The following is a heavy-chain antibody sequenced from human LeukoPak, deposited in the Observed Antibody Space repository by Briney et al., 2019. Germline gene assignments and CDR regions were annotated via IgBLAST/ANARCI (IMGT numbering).Heavy chain of an antibody. V-gene: IGHV4-39*01. D-gene: IGHD3-10*01. Sequence: SETLSLTCTVSGGSISSSSYYWGWIRQPPGKGLEWIGSIYYSGSTYYNPSLKSRVTISVDTSKNQFSLKLSSVTAADTAVYYCAVEFLGYGSGSYFDYWGQGTLVTVSS. J-gene: IGHJ4*02. CDR1: GGSISSSSYY. CDR3: AVEFLGYGSGSYFDY. CDR2: IYYSGST.